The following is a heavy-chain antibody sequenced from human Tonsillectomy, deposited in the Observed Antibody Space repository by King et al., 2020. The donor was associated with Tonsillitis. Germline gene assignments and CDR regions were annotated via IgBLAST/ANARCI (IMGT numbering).Heavy chain of an antibody. J-gene: IGHJ3*01. Sequence: VQLVESGGGVVQPGRSLRLSCAASGFTFSSYAMHWVRQAPGKGLEWVAVISYDGSNKYYADSVKGRFTISRDNSKNTLYLQMNSLRAEDTAVYYCARVSGRSGDGTVIFYFWGQGQMSPVSP. D-gene: IGHD4-17*01. V-gene: IGHV3-30-3*01. CDR3: ARVSGRSGDGTVIFYF. CDR2: ISYDGSNK. CDR1: GFTFSSYA.